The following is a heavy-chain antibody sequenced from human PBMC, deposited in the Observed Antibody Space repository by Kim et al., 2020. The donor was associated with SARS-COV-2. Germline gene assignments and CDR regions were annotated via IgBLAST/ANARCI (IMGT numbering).Heavy chain of an antibody. Sequence: GGSLRLSCAASGFTFSSYAMSWVRQAPGKGLEWVSGISGSGGSTYYADSVKGRFTISRDNSKNTLYLQMNSLRAEDTAVYYCAKNLRYGSNDYYGMDVWGQGTTVTVSS. D-gene: IGHD3-10*01. CDR2: ISGSGGST. CDR1: GFTFSSYA. CDR3: AKNLRYGSNDYYGMDV. J-gene: IGHJ6*02. V-gene: IGHV3-23*01.